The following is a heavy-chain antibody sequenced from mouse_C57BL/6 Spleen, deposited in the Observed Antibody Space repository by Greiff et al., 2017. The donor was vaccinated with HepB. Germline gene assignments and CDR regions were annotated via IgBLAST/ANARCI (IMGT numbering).Heavy chain of an antibody. V-gene: IGHV5-4*01. J-gene: IGHJ2*01. Sequence: EVQLVESGGGLVKPGGSLKLSCAASGFTFSSYAMSWVRQTPEKRLEWVATISDGGSYTYYPDNVKGRFTISRDNAKNNLYLQMSHLKSEDTAMYYCAREGANWAFDYWDQGTTLTVSS. CDR3: AREGANWAFDY. D-gene: IGHD4-1*01. CDR2: ISDGGSYT. CDR1: GFTFSSYA.